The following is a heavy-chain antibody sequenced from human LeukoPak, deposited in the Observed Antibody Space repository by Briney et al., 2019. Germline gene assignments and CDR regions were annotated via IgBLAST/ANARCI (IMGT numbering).Heavy chain of an antibody. J-gene: IGHJ5*02. CDR1: GYTFTSYG. D-gene: IGHD6-13*01. V-gene: IGHV1-69*05. Sequence: SVKVSCKASGYTFTSYGISWVRQAPGQGLEWMGGIIPIFGTANYAQKFQGRVTITTDESTSTAYMELSSLRSEDTAVYYCARDPYSSSWYWFDPWGQGTLVTVSS. CDR2: IIPIFGTA. CDR3: ARDPYSSSWYWFDP.